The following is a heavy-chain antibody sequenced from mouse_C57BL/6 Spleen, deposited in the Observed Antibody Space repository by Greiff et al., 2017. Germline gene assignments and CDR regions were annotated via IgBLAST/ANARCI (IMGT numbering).Heavy chain of an antibody. D-gene: IGHD1-1*02. Sequence: VQLQQSGAELMKPWASVTLSCKATGYTFTGYWIEWVKQRPGHGLEWIGEILPGSGSTNYNEKFKGKATFTADTSSNTAYMQLSSLTTEDSAIYYCARGRATELWYRYFDVWGTGTTVTVSS. CDR3: ARGRATELWYRYFDV. J-gene: IGHJ1*03. CDR2: ILPGSGST. V-gene: IGHV1-9*01. CDR1: GYTFTGYW.